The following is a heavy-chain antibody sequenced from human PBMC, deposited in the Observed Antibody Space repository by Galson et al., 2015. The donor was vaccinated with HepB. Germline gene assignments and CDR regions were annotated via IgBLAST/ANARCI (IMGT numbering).Heavy chain of an antibody. J-gene: IGHJ5*02. D-gene: IGHD2-2*01. Sequence: SVKVSCKASGYTFTSYYMHWVRQAPGQGLEWMGIINPSGGSTSYAQKFQGRVTMTRDTSTSTVYMELSSLRSEDTAVYYCARADIVVVPAAIPWFDPWGQGTLVTVSS. CDR1: GYTFTSYY. V-gene: IGHV1-46*01. CDR3: ARADIVVVPAAIPWFDP. CDR2: INPSGGST.